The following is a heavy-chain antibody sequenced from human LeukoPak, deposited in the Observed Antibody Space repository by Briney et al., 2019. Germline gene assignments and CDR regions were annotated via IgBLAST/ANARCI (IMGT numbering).Heavy chain of an antibody. J-gene: IGHJ6*03. V-gene: IGHV3-7*01. D-gene: IGHD3-10*01. CDR3: ARIRFGESYAPKSYYYYYMDV. CDR2: IKQDGTEK. Sequence: GESLRLSCAASGFTFTTYWLGWVRQPPGKGLEWVANIKQDGTEKYYVDSVKGRFTISRDNAKNSLYLQMNRLRVEDTAVYYCARIRFGESYAPKSYYYYYMDVWGIGTTVTISS. CDR1: GFTFTTYW.